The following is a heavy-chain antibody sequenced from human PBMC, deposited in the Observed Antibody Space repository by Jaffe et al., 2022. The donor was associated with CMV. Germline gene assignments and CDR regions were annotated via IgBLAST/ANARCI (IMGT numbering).Heavy chain of an antibody. Sequence: EVHLVESGGGLVQPGQSLRLSCTASGFTFSSYSMNWVRQAPGKGLEWVSYISSNTDTKTYADSVKGRFTISRDNAKNSLYLQMNSLRDEDTALYYCVKDVWDYWGQGTLVTVSS. J-gene: IGHJ4*02. CDR2: ISSNTDTK. D-gene: IGHD3-3*01. CDR1: GFTFSSYS. CDR3: VKDVWDY. V-gene: IGHV3-48*02.